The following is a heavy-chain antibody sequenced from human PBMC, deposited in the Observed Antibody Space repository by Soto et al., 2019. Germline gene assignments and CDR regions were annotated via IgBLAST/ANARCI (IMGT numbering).Heavy chain of an antibody. D-gene: IGHD3-10*02. CDR1: GGSISSGGYS. Sequence: SDTLSLTCAVSGGSISSGGYSWSWIRQPPGKGLEWIGYIYHSGSTYYNPSLKSRVTISVDTSKNQFSLKLSSVTAADTAVYYCAMSLLFGTTPTWFDPWGQGTLVTVSS. J-gene: IGHJ5*02. CDR2: IYHSGST. V-gene: IGHV4-30-2*03. CDR3: AMSLLFGTTPTWFDP.